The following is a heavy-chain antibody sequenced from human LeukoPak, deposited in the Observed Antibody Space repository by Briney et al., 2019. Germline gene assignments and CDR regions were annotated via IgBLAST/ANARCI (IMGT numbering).Heavy chain of an antibody. J-gene: IGHJ4*02. CDR2: IYTSGST. CDR3: ARQSCSSTSCYFSFGGAYEY. D-gene: IGHD2-2*01. Sequence: PSETPSLTCTVSGGSISSYYWSWIRQPAGKGLEWIGRIYTSGSTNYNPSLKSRVTISVDKSKNQFSLKLSSVTAADTAVYYCARQSCSSTSCYFSFGGAYEYWGQGTPVTVSS. V-gene: IGHV4-4*07. CDR1: GGSISSYY.